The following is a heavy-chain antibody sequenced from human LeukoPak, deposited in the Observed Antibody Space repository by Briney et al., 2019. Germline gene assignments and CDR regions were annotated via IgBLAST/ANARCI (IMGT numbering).Heavy chain of an antibody. V-gene: IGHV1-2*02. Sequence: ASVKVSCKASGYTFAGYYMHWVRQAPGQGLEWVGWINPNSGVTNYAQKFQGRVTMTRDTSISTAYMELSRLRSDDTAVHYCARDSYEDYYFDYWGQATLVTVSS. D-gene: IGHD5-12*01. CDR3: ARDSYEDYYFDY. CDR1: GYTFAGYY. CDR2: INPNSGVT. J-gene: IGHJ4*02.